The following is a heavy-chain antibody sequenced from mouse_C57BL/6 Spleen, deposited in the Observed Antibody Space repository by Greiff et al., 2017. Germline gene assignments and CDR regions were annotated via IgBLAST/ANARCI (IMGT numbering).Heavy chain of an antibody. Sequence: VQLVESGAELVRPGTSVKVSCKASGYAFTNYLIEWVKQRPGQGLEWIGVINPGSGGTNYNEKFKGKATLTADKSSSTAYMQLSSLTSEDSAVYFCARGGWLLRRYFDVWGTGTTVTVSS. J-gene: IGHJ1*03. D-gene: IGHD2-3*01. CDR3: ARGGWLLRRYFDV. V-gene: IGHV1-54*01. CDR1: GYAFTNYL. CDR2: INPGSGGT.